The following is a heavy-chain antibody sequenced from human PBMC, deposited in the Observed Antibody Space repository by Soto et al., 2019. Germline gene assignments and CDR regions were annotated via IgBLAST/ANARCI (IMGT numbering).Heavy chain of an antibody. V-gene: IGHV4-38-2*02. CDR3: ARDGFWSGYYTRYYYGMDV. CDR1: GYSLSSGYS. D-gene: IGHD3-3*01. J-gene: IGHJ6*02. Sequence: SETLSLTCAVSGYSLSSGYSWGWIRQPPGKGLAWIGSIYHSGSTYYNPSLKSRVTISVDTSKNQFSLKLSSVTAADTAVYYCARDGFWSGYYTRYYYGMDVWGQGTTVTVSS. CDR2: IYHSGST.